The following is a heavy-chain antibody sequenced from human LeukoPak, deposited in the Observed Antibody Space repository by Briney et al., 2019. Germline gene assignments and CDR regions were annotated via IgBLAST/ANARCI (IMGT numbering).Heavy chain of an antibody. CDR2: ISGSGGST. D-gene: IGHD7-27*01. Sequence: SGGSLRLSCAASGFTFSSYAMSWVRQAPGKGLEWVSAISGSGGSTYYADSVKGRFTISRDNAKNSLYLQMNSLRVEDTAVYYCAADPGDYWGQGTLVTVSS. CDR1: GFTFSSYA. J-gene: IGHJ4*02. CDR3: AADPGDY. V-gene: IGHV3-23*01.